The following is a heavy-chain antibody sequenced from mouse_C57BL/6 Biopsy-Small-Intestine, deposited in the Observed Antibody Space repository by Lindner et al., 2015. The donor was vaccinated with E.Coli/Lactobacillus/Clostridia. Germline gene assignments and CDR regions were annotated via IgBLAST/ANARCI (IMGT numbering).Heavy chain of an antibody. CDR2: INPNNGGT. CDR3: ARELNEEAGADEAFDI. J-gene: IGHJ1*01. D-gene: IGHD4-1*01. CDR1: GYTFSDYY. V-gene: IGHV1-84*01. Sequence: SVKVSCKAFGYTFSDYYINWVRQAPGQGLEWMGWINPNNGGTKYSQMFQGRVTMTRDTPTNTAYMEVSRLSSDDTAVYYCARELNEEAGADEAFDIWGQGTMVTVS.